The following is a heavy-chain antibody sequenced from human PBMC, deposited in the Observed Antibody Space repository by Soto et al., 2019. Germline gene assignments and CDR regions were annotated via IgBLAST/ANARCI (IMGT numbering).Heavy chain of an antibody. CDR3: ARQRTSGVTQGYFNL. D-gene: IGHD2-21*02. J-gene: IGHJ4*03. CDR2: IYYSGST. V-gene: IGHV4-39*01. CDR1: GDSISSRSYY. Sequence: SETLSLTCTVTGDSISSRSYYWGWIRQPPGKGLEWIGSIYYSGSTYNNPSLRSRVSMSIDTSKDQFSLKLKSVTAADTALYFCARQRTSGVTQGYFNLWGPLSLITFSS.